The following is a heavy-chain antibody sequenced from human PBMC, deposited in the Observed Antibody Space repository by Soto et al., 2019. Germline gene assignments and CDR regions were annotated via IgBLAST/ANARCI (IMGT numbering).Heavy chain of an antibody. CDR2: IYSGGST. CDR1: GFTVSSNY. D-gene: IGHD3-10*01. V-gene: IGHV3-53*04. Sequence: EVQLVESGGGLVQPGGSLRLSCAASGFTVSSNYMSWVRQAPGKGLEWVSVIYSGGSTYYADSVKGRFTISRHNSKNTLYLQMNSMRAEDTAVYYCARGSGELPFDYWGQGTLVTVSS. J-gene: IGHJ4*02. CDR3: ARGSGELPFDY.